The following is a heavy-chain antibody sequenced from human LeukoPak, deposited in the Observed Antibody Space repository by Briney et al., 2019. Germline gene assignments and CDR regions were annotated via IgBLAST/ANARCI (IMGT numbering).Heavy chain of an antibody. D-gene: IGHD2-2*02. CDR3: ARGPAYQLLYGWFDP. CDR1: GFTFSSYA. CDR2: ISYDGSNK. Sequence: SGGSLRLSCAASGFTFSSYAMHWVRQAPGKGLEWVAVISYDGSNKYYVDSVKGRFTISRDNSKNTLYLQMNSLRAEDTAVYYCARGPAYQLLYGWFDPWGQGTLVTVSS. J-gene: IGHJ5*02. V-gene: IGHV3-30-3*01.